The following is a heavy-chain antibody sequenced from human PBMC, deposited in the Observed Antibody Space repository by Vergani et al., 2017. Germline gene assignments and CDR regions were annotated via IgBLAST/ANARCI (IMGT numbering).Heavy chain of an antibody. CDR1: GGSISSYY. V-gene: IGHV4-59*12. Sequence: QVQLQESGPGLVKPSETLSLTCTVSGGSISSYYWSWIRQPPGKGLEWIGYIYYTGSTYYNPSLKSRVTISVDTSKNHFSMKLSSVTAADTAVYYCAREAARGDGYNSRGRAFDIWGQGTMVTVSS. J-gene: IGHJ3*02. CDR3: AREAARGDGYNSRGRAFDI. D-gene: IGHD5-24*01. CDR2: IYYTGST.